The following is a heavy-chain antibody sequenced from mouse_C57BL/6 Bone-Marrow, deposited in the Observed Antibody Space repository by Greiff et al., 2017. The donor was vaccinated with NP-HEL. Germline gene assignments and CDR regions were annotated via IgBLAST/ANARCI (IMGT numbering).Heavy chain of an antibody. D-gene: IGHD2-4*01. J-gene: IGHJ4*01. CDR1: GYAFTNYL. Sequence: VQLQQSGAELVRPGTSVKVSCKASGYAFTNYLIEWVKQRPGQGLEWIGVINPGSGGTNYNEKFKGKATLTADKSSSTAYMQLSRLTSEDSAVYFCARVGGLRHGYAMDYWSQGTSVTVSS. V-gene: IGHV1-54*01. CDR3: ARVGGLRHGYAMDY. CDR2: INPGSGGT.